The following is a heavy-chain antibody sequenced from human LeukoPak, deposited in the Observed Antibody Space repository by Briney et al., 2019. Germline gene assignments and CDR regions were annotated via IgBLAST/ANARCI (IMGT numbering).Heavy chain of an antibody. V-gene: IGHV4-34*01. CDR3: AGDWGNGVYYYYYYYGMDV. J-gene: IGHJ6*02. CDR2: INHSGSA. Sequence: PSETLSLTCAVYGGSFSGYYWSWIRQPPGKGPEWIGEINHSGSANYNPSLKSRVTMSVDTSKNQFSLKLSSVTAADTAVYYCAGDWGNGVYYYYYYYGMDVWGQGTTVTVSS. CDR1: GGSFSGYY. D-gene: IGHD2-8*01.